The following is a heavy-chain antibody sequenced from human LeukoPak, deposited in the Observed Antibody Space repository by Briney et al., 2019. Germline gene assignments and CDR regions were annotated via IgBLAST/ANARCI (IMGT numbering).Heavy chain of an antibody. J-gene: IGHJ4*02. D-gene: IGHD1-26*01. CDR3: ARSRGSSGSYPFDY. CDR1: GLTFSSYS. CDR2: ISSSSSTI. V-gene: IGHV3-48*01. Sequence: GGSLRLSCAASGLTFSSYSMNWVRQAPGKGLEWVPYISSSSSTIYYAGSVKGRFTISRDNAKNSLFLQMNSLRAEDTAVYYCARSRGSSGSYPFDYWGQGTLVTVSS.